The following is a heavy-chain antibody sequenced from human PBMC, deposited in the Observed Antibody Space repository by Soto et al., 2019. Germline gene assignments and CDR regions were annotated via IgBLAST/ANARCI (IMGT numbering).Heavy chain of an antibody. CDR2: ISGSGGST. V-gene: IGHV3-23*01. D-gene: IGHD6-19*01. CDR3: AKDRSSGWYFACSDI. Sequence: PGGSLRLSCAASGFTFSSYAMSWVRQAPGKGLEWVSAISGSGGSTYYADSVKGRFTISRDNSKNTLYLQMNSRRAEDTAVYYCAKDRSSGWYFACSDIWGQGPMVTVSS. J-gene: IGHJ3*02. CDR1: GFTFSSYA.